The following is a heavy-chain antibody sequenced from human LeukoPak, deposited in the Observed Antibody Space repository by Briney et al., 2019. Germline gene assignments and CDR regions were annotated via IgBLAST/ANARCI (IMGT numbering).Heavy chain of an antibody. Sequence: PGGSLRLSCADSGFTFSSYEMNWVRQAPGRGLEWVSYISSSGSTKYYADSVKGRFTISRDNAKNSLYLQTNSLRAEDTAVYYCARAFQELPQLYYYYYMDVWGKGTTVTVSS. CDR3: ARAFQELPQLYYYYYMDV. CDR1: GFTFSSYE. CDR2: ISSSGSTK. V-gene: IGHV3-48*03. J-gene: IGHJ6*03. D-gene: IGHD6-13*01.